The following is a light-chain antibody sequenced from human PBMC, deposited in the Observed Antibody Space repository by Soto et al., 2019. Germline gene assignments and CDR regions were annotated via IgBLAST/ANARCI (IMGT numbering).Light chain of an antibody. Sequence: QSALTQPPSASGSPGQSVTISCTGTSNDIGRYNYVSWYQQRPGKAPKLIIYEVNKRPSGVPDRVFASKSDTTASLTVSGLQAEDEADYYCQSYDSNLSGSLFGGGTKVTVL. J-gene: IGLJ2*01. CDR3: QSYDSNLSGSL. CDR1: SNDIGRYNY. V-gene: IGLV2-8*01. CDR2: EVN.